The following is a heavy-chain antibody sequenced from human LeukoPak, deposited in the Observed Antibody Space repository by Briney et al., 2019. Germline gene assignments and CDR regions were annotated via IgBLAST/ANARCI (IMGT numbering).Heavy chain of an antibody. Sequence: SETLSLTCTVSGDSISAFYWSWIRQSPGKGLEWIGYISNGGSSGSTNYNPSLKSRVTISVDTSKNQFSLKLSSVTAADTAVYYCARVLRYSRGPIDSWGQGTLVTVSS. CDR1: GDSISAFY. CDR2: ISNGGSSGST. J-gene: IGHJ4*02. CDR3: ARVLRYSRGPIDS. D-gene: IGHD5-12*01. V-gene: IGHV4-59*12.